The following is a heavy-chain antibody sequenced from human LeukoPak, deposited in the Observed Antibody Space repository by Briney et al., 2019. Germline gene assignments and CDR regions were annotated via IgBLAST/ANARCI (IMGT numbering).Heavy chain of an antibody. Sequence: GGSLRLSCAASGFTFSSYWMSWVRQAPGKGLEWVANIKQDGSEKYYVDSVKGRFTISRDNAKNSLYLQMNSLRAEDTAVYYCARDQYDILTGYYGSFDYWGQGTLVTASS. D-gene: IGHD3-9*01. CDR2: IKQDGSEK. CDR1: GFTFSSYW. CDR3: ARDQYDILTGYYGSFDY. J-gene: IGHJ4*02. V-gene: IGHV3-7*01.